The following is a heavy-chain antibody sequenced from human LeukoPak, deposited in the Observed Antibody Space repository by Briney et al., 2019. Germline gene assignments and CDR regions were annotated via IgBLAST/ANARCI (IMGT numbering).Heavy chain of an antibody. D-gene: IGHD6-19*01. V-gene: IGHV3-23*01. CDR3: AKAYKPVAGRYYYYMDV. CDR2: ISGSGGST. J-gene: IGHJ6*03. CDR1: GFTFSSYA. Sequence: PGGSLRLSCAASGFTFSSYAMSWVRQAPGKGLEWVSAISGSGGSTYYADSAKGRFTISRDNSKNTLYLQMNSLRAEDTAVYYCAKAYKPVAGRYYYYMDVWGKGTTVTVSS.